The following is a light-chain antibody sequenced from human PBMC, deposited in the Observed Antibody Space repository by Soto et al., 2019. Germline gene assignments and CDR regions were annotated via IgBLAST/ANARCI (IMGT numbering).Light chain of an antibody. Sequence: DIQMTQSPSSLSASVGDRVTIACQATEDIATYLNWYQQKPGKAPKLLIYGASSLQSGVPSRFSGSASGTDFTLTISSLQPEDFATYYCQQSYTSTFGQGTKVEIK. CDR2: GAS. V-gene: IGKV1-39*01. CDR1: EDIATY. CDR3: QQSYTST. J-gene: IGKJ1*01.